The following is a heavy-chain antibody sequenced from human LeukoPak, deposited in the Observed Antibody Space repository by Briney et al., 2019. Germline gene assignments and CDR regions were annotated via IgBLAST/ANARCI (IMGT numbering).Heavy chain of an antibody. CDR3: ARRNYDFWSGYYTGWFDP. D-gene: IGHD3-3*01. J-gene: IGHJ5*02. V-gene: IGHV5-51*01. CDR2: IYPGDSDT. CDR1: GYSFTSYW. Sequence: GESLKISCKGSGYSFTSYWIGWVRQMPGEGLEWMGIIYPGDSDTRYSPSFQGQVTISADKSISTAYLQWSSLKASDTAMYYCARRNYDFWSGYYTGWFDPWGQGTLVTVSS.